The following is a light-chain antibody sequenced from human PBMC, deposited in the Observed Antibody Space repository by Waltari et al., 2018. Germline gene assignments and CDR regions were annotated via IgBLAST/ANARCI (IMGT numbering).Light chain of an antibody. CDR3: QQYDSYLFT. V-gene: IGKV1-5*03. CDR1: QSINTW. J-gene: IGKJ3*01. Sequence: IRMTQFPSTRSPPVGARVTFTCRASQSINTWLAWYQQRPGKAPKVLIYKASTLESGVPSRFSGSGSGTEFTLTISSLQPDDFATYYCQQYDSYLFTFGPGTTVDVK. CDR2: KAS.